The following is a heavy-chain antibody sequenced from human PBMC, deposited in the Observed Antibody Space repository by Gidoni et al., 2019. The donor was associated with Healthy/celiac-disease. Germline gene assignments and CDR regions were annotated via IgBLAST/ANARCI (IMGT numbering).Heavy chain of an antibody. CDR3: TSVGYCSGGSCSQGDY. V-gene: IGHV3-15*01. D-gene: IGHD2-15*01. Sequence: EVQLVESGGGLVQPGGSLRLSCAASGFTFINSWMSWVRQAPGKGLEWVGRIKTKTDGGTTDYAAPVKGRFTISRDDSKNTLYLQMNSLKTEDTAVYYCTSVGYCSGGSCSQGDYWGQGTLVTVSS. CDR1: GFTFINSW. J-gene: IGHJ4*02. CDR2: IKTKTDGGTT.